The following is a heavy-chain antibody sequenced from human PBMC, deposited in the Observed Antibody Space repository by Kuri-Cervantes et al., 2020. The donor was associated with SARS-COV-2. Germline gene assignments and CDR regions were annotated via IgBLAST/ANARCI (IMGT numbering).Heavy chain of an antibody. CDR2: FDPEGGET. Sequence: ASVKVSCKVSGYTLTELSMHWVRQAPGKGLEWMGGFDPEGGETIYAQKFQGRVTMTEDTSTDTAYMELSSLRSEDTAVYYSARDVGDIAVAADYYYYGMDVWGQGTTVTVSS. CDR1: GYTLTELS. D-gene: IGHD6-19*01. CDR3: ARDVGDIAVAADYYYYGMDV. V-gene: IGHV1-24*01. J-gene: IGHJ6*02.